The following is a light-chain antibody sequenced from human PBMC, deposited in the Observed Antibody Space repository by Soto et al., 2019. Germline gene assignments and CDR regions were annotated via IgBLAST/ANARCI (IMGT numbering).Light chain of an antibody. Sequence: QSVLTQPPSVSGAPGQRVTISCTGSSSNIGAGYDVHWYQQLPGRAPKLLIYGNNNRPSGVPDRFSGSKSGTSASLAITGLQADDEADYYCQSYDTSRSGPYVVFGGGTKVTVL. V-gene: IGLV1-40*01. J-gene: IGLJ2*01. CDR2: GNN. CDR3: QSYDTSRSGPYVV. CDR1: SSNIGAGYD.